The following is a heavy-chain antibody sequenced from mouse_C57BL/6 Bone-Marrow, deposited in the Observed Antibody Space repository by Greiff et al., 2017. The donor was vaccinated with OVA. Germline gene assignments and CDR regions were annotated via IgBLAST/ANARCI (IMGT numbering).Heavy chain of an antibody. J-gene: IGHJ3*01. V-gene: IGHV14-4*01. CDR2: IDPENGDT. CDR3: TTCSSWFAY. CDR1: GFNIKDDY. Sequence: LVESGAELVRPGASVKLSCTASGFNIKDDYMHWVKQRPEQGLEWIGWIDPENGDTEYASKFQGKATITADTSSNTAYLQLSSLTSEDTAVYYCTTCSSWFAYWGQGTLVTVSA. D-gene: IGHD1-1*01.